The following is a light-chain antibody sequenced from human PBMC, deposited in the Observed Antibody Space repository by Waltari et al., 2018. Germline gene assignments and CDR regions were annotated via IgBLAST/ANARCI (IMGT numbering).Light chain of an antibody. V-gene: IGKV4-1*01. CDR2: WAS. CDR3: QHYYSSPLT. J-gene: IGKJ4*01. CDR1: QSVLYSSNNKNY. Sequence: DIVMTQSPDSLAVSLGKRATINCKSSQSVLYSSNNKNYLAWYQQKPGQPPKLLIYWASSRESGVPDRFSGSGSGTDFTLTISSLQAEDVAVYYCQHYYSSPLTFGGGTRVEIK.